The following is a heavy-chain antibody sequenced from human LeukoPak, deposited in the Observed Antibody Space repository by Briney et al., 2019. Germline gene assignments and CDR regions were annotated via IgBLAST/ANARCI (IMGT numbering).Heavy chain of an antibody. J-gene: IGHJ5*02. V-gene: IGHV1-2*02. CDR1: GYTFTGYY. CDR2: INPNSGGT. D-gene: IGHD2-8*02. Sequence: ASVKVSCKASGYTFTGYYMHWVRQAPGQGLEWMGWINPNSGGTNYAQKFQGRVTMTRDTSISTAYMELSRLRSDDTAVYYCARDLVVSQLLGLRKNWFDPWGQGTLVTISS. CDR3: ARDLVVSQLLGLRKNWFDP.